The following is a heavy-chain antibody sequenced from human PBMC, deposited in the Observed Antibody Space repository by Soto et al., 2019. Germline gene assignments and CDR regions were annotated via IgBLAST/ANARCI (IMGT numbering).Heavy chain of an antibody. CDR1: GYTFTGYY. CDR2: INPNSGGP. V-gene: IGHV1-2*04. CDR3: ARGGDYFGSGSQINPRDAFDI. J-gene: IGHJ3*02. D-gene: IGHD3-10*01. Sequence: QVQLVQSGAEVKKPGASVKVSCKASGYTFTGYYMHWVRQAPGQGLERMGWINPNSGGPNDAQKFQGWVTMSWDTSISTAYMELSRLRSDDTAVYYCARGGDYFGSGSQINPRDAFDIWGQGTMVTVSS.